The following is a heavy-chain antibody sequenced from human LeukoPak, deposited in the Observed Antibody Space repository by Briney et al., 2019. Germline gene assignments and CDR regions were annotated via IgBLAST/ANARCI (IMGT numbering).Heavy chain of an antibody. CDR3: AKDPDCTSGVCYTFFDY. J-gene: IGHJ4*02. CDR1: GFTFSNFA. D-gene: IGHD2-8*01. Sequence: PGGSLRLSCAASGFTFSNFAMHWVRQAPGKGLEWVSAISCSGGSTSYADSVKGRFTISRDNSKNTLYLQMNSLRAEDTAVYYCAKDPDCTSGVCYTFFDYWGQGTLVTVSS. CDR2: ISCSGGST. V-gene: IGHV3-23*01.